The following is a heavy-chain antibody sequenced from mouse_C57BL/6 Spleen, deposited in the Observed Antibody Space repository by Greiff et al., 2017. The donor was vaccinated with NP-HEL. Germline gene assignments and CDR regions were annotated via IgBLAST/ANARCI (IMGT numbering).Heavy chain of an antibody. D-gene: IGHD1-1*01. CDR3: ARGGLSGSSRYFDV. CDR2: IYPGDGDT. CDR1: GYAFSSYW. Sequence: QVQLQQSGAELVKPGASVKISCKASGYAFSSYWMNWVKQRPGKGLEWIGQIYPGDGDTNYNGKFKGKATLTADKSSSTAYMQLSSLTSEDSAVYFCARGGLSGSSRYFDVWGTGTTVTVSS. V-gene: IGHV1-80*01. J-gene: IGHJ1*03.